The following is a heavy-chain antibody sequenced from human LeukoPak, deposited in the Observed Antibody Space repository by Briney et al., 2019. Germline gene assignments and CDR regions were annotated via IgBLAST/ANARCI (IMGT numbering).Heavy chain of an antibody. D-gene: IGHD6-13*01. V-gene: IGHV5-51*01. Sequence: GESLKISCKGSGYSFTNYWIGWVRQMPGKGLEWMGIIYPGYSDTRYSPSFQGQVTISADKSIRTAYLQWSSLKASDTAMYYCARHPSRAAAGTDYWGQGTLVTVSS. J-gene: IGHJ4*02. CDR2: IYPGYSDT. CDR1: GYSFTNYW. CDR3: ARHPSRAAAGTDY.